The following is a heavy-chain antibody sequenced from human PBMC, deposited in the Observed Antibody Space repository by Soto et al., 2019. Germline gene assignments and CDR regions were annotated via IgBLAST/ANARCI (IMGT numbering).Heavy chain of an antibody. Sequence: ASVKVSCKASGYTSTTYDINWVRQATGQGLEWMGWVNPNNGNTDYAQKFQGRVTMTRNTSINTAYMELSSLRSEDTAVYYCAITYYYDSSGLDAFDIWGQGTMVTVSS. V-gene: IGHV1-8*01. J-gene: IGHJ3*02. CDR1: GYTSTTYD. D-gene: IGHD3-22*01. CDR2: VNPNNGNT. CDR3: AITYYYDSSGLDAFDI.